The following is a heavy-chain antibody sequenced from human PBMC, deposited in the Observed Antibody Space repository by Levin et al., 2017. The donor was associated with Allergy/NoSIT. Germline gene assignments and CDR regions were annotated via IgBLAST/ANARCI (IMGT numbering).Heavy chain of an antibody. J-gene: IGHJ4*02. CDR3: VKDSVTNWGLFDY. D-gene: IGHD7-27*01. CDR2: ITANGPNT. CDR1: GFAFSSCA. Sequence: PGGSLRLSCTASGFAFSSCAMSWVRQVPGKGLEWVSTITANGPNTYFADSVKGRFTISRDNSKNALYLQMNFLRAEDTAVYHCVKDSVTNWGLFDYWGQGTLVSVSS. V-gene: IGHV3-23*01.